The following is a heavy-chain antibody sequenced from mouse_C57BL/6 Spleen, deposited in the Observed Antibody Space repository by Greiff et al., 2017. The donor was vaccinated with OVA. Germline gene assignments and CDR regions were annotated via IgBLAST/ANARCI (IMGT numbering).Heavy chain of an antibody. D-gene: IGHD4-1*01. J-gene: IGHJ1*03. CDR2: INPNNGGT. Sequence: VQLQQSGPELVKPGASVKISCKASGYTFTDYYMNWVKQSHGKSLEWIGDINPNNGGTSSNQQFKGKATLTVDKSSSTAYMALRSLTSEDYAVYYWERANWDVNWYFDVWGTGTTVTVSS. CDR1: GYTFTDYY. V-gene: IGHV1-26*01. CDR3: ERANWDVNWYFDV.